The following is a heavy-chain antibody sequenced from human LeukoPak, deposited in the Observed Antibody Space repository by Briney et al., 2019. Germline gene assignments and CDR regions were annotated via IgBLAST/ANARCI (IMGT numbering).Heavy chain of an antibody. CDR1: GGSISSYY. V-gene: IGHV4-59*12. CDR2: IYYSGST. J-gene: IGHJ4*02. Sequence: SETLSLTCTVSGGSISSYYWSWIRQPPGKGLEWIGYIYYSGSTNYNPSLKSRVTISVDTSKNQFSLKLSSVTAADTAVYYCAREVGTTVTTLDYWGQGTLVTVSS. CDR3: AREVGTTVTTLDY. D-gene: IGHD4-17*01.